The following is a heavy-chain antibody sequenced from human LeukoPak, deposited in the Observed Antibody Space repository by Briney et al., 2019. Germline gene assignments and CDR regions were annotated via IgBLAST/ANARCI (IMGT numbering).Heavy chain of an antibody. CDR3: ARGRPGTGNYYFDL. CDR2: IHYPGST. V-gene: IGHV4-34*01. Sequence: SETLSLTCGVYGGPYSGYYWSWIRQPPPKGLEWVGEIHYPGSTNYKPSLKRRAAILGDTSKNQISLKLTSVTAADTALYYCARGRPGTGNYYFDLWGRGTLVTVSS. J-gene: IGHJ2*01. D-gene: IGHD1-7*01. CDR1: GGPYSGYY.